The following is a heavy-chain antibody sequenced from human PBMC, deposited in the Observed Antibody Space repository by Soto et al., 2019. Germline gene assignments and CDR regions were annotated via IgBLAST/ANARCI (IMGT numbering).Heavy chain of an antibody. CDR1: GFTFSSYA. CDR2: ISYDGSNK. J-gene: IGHJ4*02. D-gene: IGHD6-13*01. Sequence: QVQLVESGGGVVQPGRSLRLSCAASGFTFSSYAMHWVRQAPGKGLEWVAVISYDGSNKYYADSVKGRFTISRDNSKNTLYLQMNSLRAEDTAVYYCARDGGGIAAAGTSDYWGQGTLVTVSS. V-gene: IGHV3-30-3*01. CDR3: ARDGGGIAAAGTSDY.